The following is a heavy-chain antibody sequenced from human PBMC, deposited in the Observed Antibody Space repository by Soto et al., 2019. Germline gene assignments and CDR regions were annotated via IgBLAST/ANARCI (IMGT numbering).Heavy chain of an antibody. CDR3: AIVPSSGGSYDAFDI. CDR1: GYTFTGYD. CDR2: MNPNSGNT. J-gene: IGHJ3*02. Sequence: ASVKVSCKASGYTFTGYDINWVRQATGQGLEWMGWMNPNSGNTGYAQKFQGRVTMTMNTSISTAYMELSSLRSEDASVYYCAIVPSSGGSYDAFDICGQGTMVTVSS. V-gene: IGHV1-8*01. D-gene: IGHD6-19*01.